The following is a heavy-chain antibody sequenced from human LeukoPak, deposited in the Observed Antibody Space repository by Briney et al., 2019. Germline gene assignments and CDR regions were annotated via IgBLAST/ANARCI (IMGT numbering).Heavy chain of an antibody. D-gene: IGHD6-13*01. V-gene: IGHV3-23*01. CDR3: AKRPRGSSSWYYFDY. CDR1: GFTFSSYA. Sequence: GGSLRLSCAAPGFTFSSYAMSWVRQAPGKGLEWVSAISAGGGSTYYADSVKGRFTISRDNSKNTLYLQMNSLRAEDTAVYYCAKRPRGSSSWYYFDYWGQGTLVTVSS. CDR2: ISAGGGST. J-gene: IGHJ4*02.